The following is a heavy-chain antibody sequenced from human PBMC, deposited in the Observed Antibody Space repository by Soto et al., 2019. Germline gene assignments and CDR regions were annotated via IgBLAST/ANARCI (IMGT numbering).Heavy chain of an antibody. D-gene: IGHD5-12*01. J-gene: IGHJ4*02. CDR3: ARWQVAPITGFDY. CDR2: IYYSGST. Sequence: PSETLSLTCTVSGGSINSGGYYWSWIRQHPGKGLEWIGNIYYSGSTYYNPSFKSRVTISLDTSKNEFSLKLTSVTAADTAVYYCARWQVAPITGFDYWGQGTLVTVSS. V-gene: IGHV4-31*03. CDR1: GGSINSGGYY.